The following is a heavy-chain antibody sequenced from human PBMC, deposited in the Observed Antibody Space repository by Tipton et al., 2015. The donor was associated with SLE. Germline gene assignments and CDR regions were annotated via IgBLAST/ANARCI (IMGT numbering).Heavy chain of an antibody. J-gene: IGHJ4*02. D-gene: IGHD6-19*01. CDR3: ALRGVAGHFDY. V-gene: IGHV3-23*01. CDR1: GFTFSSYA. CDR2: ISGSGGST. Sequence: SLRLSYAASGFTFSSYAMSWVRQAPGKGLEWVSAISGSGGSTYYADSVKGRFTISRDNSKNTLYLQMNSLRAEDTAVYYCALRGVAGHFDYWGQGALVTVSS.